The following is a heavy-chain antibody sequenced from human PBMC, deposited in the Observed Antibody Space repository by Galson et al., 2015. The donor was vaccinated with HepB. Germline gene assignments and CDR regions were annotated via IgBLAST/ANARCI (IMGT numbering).Heavy chain of an antibody. D-gene: IGHD3-3*01. CDR3: ARAVWSGSPSFDY. CDR1: GFSLRTSGVG. J-gene: IGHJ4*02. CDR2: IYWDEDK. V-gene: IGHV2-5*02. Sequence: ALVKPTQTLTLTCTFSGFSLRTSGVGVGWIRQPPGKALEWLAVIYWDEDKRYSPFLKSRLTIIKDTSKNQVVLTMTNMEAVDTATYYCARAVWSGSPSFDYWGQGTLVTVSS.